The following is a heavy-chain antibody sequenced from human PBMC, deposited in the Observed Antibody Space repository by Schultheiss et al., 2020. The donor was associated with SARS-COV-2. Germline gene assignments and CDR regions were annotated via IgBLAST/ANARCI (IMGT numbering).Heavy chain of an antibody. J-gene: IGHJ4*02. CDR2: ISGSGGST. CDR3: ARGGKKARIQLWSRTGPYDY. CDR1: GFTFSDYY. V-gene: IGHV3-11*04. Sequence: GGSLRLSCAASGFTFSDYYMSWVRQAPGKGLEWVSAISGSGGSTYYADSVKGRFTISRDNAKNSLYLQMNSLRAEDTAVYYCARGGKKARIQLWSRTGPYDYWGQGTLVTVSS. D-gene: IGHD5-18*01.